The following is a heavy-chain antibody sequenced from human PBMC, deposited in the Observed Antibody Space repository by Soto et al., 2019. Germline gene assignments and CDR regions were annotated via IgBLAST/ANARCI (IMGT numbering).Heavy chain of an antibody. CDR2: ISYDGSNK. CDR3: AKDESPAAGDHYYYYMDV. J-gene: IGHJ6*03. CDR1: GFTFSRYG. D-gene: IGHD6-13*01. Sequence: GGSLRLSCAASGFTFSRYGMHWVRQAPGKGLEWVAVISYDGSNKYYADSVKGRFTISRDNSKNTLYLQMNSLIAEDTAVYYCAKDESPAAGDHYYYYMDVWGKGTTVTVSS. V-gene: IGHV3-30*18.